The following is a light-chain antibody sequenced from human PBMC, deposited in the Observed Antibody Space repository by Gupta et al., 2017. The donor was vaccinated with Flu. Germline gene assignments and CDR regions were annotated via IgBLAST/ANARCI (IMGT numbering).Light chain of an antibody. J-gene: IGKJ2*01. CDR2: GAS. V-gene: IGKV3-15*01. CDR1: QSVSSN. CDR3: QQYNYWPPRS. Sequence: EIVMTQSPATLSVSPGERATLSCRASQSVSSNLAWYQQKPGQAPRLLIYGASTRATGIPARLSGSGSGTEFTLTISSLQSEDFAVYYCQQYNYWPPRSFGPGTKMEIK.